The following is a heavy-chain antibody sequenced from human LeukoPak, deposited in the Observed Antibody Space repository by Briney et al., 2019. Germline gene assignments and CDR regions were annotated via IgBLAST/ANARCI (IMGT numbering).Heavy chain of an antibody. Sequence: GGSLRLSCAASGFTFSSYSMNWVRQAPGKGLEWVSSISSSSSYIYYADSVKGRFTISRDNSKNTLYLQMNSLRAEDTAVYYCAKTAYYYGSGSWIFYYYYGMDVWGQGTTVTVSS. CDR1: GFTFSSYS. J-gene: IGHJ6*02. CDR2: ISSSSSYI. V-gene: IGHV3-21*01. CDR3: AKTAYYYGSGSWIFYYYYGMDV. D-gene: IGHD3-10*01.